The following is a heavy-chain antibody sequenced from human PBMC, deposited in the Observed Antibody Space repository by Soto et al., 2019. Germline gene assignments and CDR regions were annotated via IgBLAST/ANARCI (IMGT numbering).Heavy chain of an antibody. CDR3: ARHLREYWGPPPYGMDV. CDR1: GGSISGSSFY. D-gene: IGHD3-10*01. V-gene: IGHV4-39*01. J-gene: IGHJ6*02. Sequence: NPSETLSLTCTVSGGSISGSSFYWGWIRQPPGKGLEWIGSIYFGTTYYNPSLKSRVTISIDTSRNQFSLNLSSVTAADTAVYYCARHLREYWGPPPYGMDVWGQGTTVTVSS. CDR2: IYFGTT.